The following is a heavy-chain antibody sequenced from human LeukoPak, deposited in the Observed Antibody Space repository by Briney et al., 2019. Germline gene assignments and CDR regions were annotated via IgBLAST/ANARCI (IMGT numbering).Heavy chain of an antibody. D-gene: IGHD3-10*01. CDR2: IYYSGST. Sequence: SETLSLTCTVSGGSISSSSYYWGWIRQPPGKGLEWIGSIYYSGSTYYNPSLKSRVTISVDTSKNQFSLKLSSVTAADTAVYYCATLFMVRGVTSFDYWGQGTLVTVSS. J-gene: IGHJ4*02. V-gene: IGHV4-39*07. CDR3: ATLFMVRGVTSFDY. CDR1: GGSISSSSYY.